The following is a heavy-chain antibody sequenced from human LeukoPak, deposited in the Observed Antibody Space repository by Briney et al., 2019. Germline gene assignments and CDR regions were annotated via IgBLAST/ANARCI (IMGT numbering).Heavy chain of an antibody. CDR2: ISGSGGST. Sequence: GGSLRLSCTASGFTFSSYAMSWVRQAPGKGLEWVSAISGSGGSTYYADSVKGQFTISRDNSKNTLYLQMNSLRAEDTAVYYCAKATRIITMIVVVIPYYFDYWGQGTLVTVSS. V-gene: IGHV3-23*01. D-gene: IGHD3-22*01. CDR1: GFTFSSYA. J-gene: IGHJ4*02. CDR3: AKATRIITMIVVVIPYYFDY.